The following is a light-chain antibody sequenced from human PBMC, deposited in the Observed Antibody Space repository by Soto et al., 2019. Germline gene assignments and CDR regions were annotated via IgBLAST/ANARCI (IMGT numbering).Light chain of an antibody. CDR3: QQYGSSPIT. CDR2: GAS. Sequence: VLKQSPGTLSLSTGERATLSCRASQSVTSTYLAWYQQKGGQAPRLLIFGASSRATGVPDRFSGSGSGTDFTLTITRLEPEDFALYYCQQYGSSPITFGQGTRLEIK. CDR1: QSVTSTY. V-gene: IGKV3-20*01. J-gene: IGKJ5*01.